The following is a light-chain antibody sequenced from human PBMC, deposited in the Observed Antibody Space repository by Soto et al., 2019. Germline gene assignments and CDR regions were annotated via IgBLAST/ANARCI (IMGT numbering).Light chain of an antibody. Sequence: QSVLTQPASVSGSPGQTITISCTGTSCDVGGCYYVSWYQQHPGTAPKLLIYDVTNRPSGVSNRFSGSKSGNTASLTISGHQAEDESDEYCSAYTSAGVFGGGTKLTVL. J-gene: IGLJ2*01. CDR1: SCDVGGCYY. V-gene: IGLV2-14*01. CDR2: DVT. CDR3: SAYTSAGV.